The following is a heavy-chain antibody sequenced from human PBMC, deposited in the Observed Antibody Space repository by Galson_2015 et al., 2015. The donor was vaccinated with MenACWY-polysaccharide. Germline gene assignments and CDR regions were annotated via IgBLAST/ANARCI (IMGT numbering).Heavy chain of an antibody. CDR1: GFTFSMYS. Sequence: SLRLSCAASGFTFSMYSMKWVRQAPGKGLEWVSSISGPSSYIDYAVSVKGRFTISRDNTKNSLYLQMNSLRADDTAVYYCAHDYDFWSNYLSSHSRSMNVWGQGTTVTVSS. J-gene: IGHJ6*02. D-gene: IGHD3-3*01. CDR2: ISGPSSYI. CDR3: AHDYDFWSNYLSSHSRSMNV. V-gene: IGHV3-21*01.